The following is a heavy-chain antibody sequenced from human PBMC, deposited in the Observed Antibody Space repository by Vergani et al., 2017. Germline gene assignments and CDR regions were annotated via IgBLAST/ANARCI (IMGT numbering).Heavy chain of an antibody. CDR2: IYYSGST. V-gene: IGHV4-39*01. CDR1: GGSISSSSYY. Sequence: QLQLQELGPGLVKPSETLSLTCTVSGGSISSSSYYWGSIRQPPGKGLEWIGSIYYSGSTYYNPSLKSRVTIFVDTSKNQFSLKLSSVTAADTAVYYCARCGSSSFGGIKNYYYYYVDVWGKGTTVTVSS. CDR3: ARCGSSSFGGIKNYYYYYVDV. J-gene: IGHJ6*03. D-gene: IGHD6-6*01.